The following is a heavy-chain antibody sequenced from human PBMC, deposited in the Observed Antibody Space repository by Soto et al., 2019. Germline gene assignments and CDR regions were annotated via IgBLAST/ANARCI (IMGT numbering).Heavy chain of an antibody. CDR1: GFTFSSYA. Sequence: QTGGSLRLSCAASGFTFSSYAMSWVRQAPGKGLEWVSAISGSGGSTYYADSVKGRFTISRDNSKNTLYLQMNSLRAEDTAVYYCAKDHVSRRGQDYYYGMDVWGQGTTVTVSS. CDR3: AKDHVSRRGQDYYYGMDV. J-gene: IGHJ6*02. CDR2: ISGSGGST. D-gene: IGHD6-13*01. V-gene: IGHV3-23*01.